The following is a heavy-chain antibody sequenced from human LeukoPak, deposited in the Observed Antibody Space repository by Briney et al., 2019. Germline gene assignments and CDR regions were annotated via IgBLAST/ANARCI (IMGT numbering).Heavy chain of an antibody. Sequence: PSETLSLTCTVSGGSINNYYWSWIRQPPGKGLEWIGYIYYSGSATYNPSLKSRVTISVDTSKNQFSLKLSSVTAADTAVYYCARGPVGATYYFDYWGQGTLVTVSS. CDR2: IYYSGSA. V-gene: IGHV4-59*08. CDR3: ARGPVGATYYFDY. J-gene: IGHJ4*02. D-gene: IGHD1-26*01. CDR1: GGSINNYY.